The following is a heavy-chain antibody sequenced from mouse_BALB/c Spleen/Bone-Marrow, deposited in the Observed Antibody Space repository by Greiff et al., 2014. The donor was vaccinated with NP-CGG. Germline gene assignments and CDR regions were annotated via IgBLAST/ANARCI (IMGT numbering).Heavy chain of an antibody. Sequence: VQLQQSGPGLVKPSQSLSLTCSVTGYSITSGYYWNWIRQFPGNNLEWMGYISYDGSNNYNPSLKNRITITRDTSKDQFFLKLNSVTTEDTATYYCARGDSSGYDYAMDYWGQGTSVTVSS. D-gene: IGHD3-2*01. CDR3: ARGDSSGYDYAMDY. CDR2: ISYDGSN. J-gene: IGHJ4*01. V-gene: IGHV3-6*02. CDR1: GYSITSGYY.